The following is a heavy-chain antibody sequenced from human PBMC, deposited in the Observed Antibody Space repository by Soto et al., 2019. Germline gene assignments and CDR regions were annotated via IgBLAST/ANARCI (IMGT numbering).Heavy chain of an antibody. CDR3: ARDYYRFNSGYGFSMDV. D-gene: IGHD5-12*01. CDR1: GFTFSSYA. Sequence: QVQLVESGGGVVQPGRSLRLSCAASGFTFSSYAMHWVRQAPGKGLEWVAVISYDGSNKYYADSVKGRFTISRDNSKNXVYLQMNSLRAEDTAVYYCARDYYRFNSGYGFSMDVWGQGTTVTVSS. V-gene: IGHV3-30-3*01. CDR2: ISYDGSNK. J-gene: IGHJ6*02.